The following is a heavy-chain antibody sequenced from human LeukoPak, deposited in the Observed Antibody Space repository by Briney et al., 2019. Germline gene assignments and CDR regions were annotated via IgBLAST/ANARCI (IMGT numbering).Heavy chain of an antibody. J-gene: IGHJ4*02. D-gene: IGHD3-3*01. CDR2: IKQDGSEK. V-gene: IGHV3-7*03. CDR3: ARDGEYDFWSGYYDPFFDY. CDR1: GFTFSRYW. Sequence: GGSLRLSCAACGFTFSRYWMSWVRQAPGKGLEWVANIKQDGSEKYYVDSVKGRFTISRDNAKNSLYLQMNSLRAEDTAVYYCARDGEYDFWSGYYDPFFDYWGQGTLVTVSS.